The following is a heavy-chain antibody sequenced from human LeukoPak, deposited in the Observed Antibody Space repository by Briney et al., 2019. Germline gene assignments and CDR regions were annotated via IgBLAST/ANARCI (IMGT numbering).Heavy chain of an antibody. CDR3: ARRMSAYGSGSYYNSPYNWFDP. Sequence: PSETLTLTCTVSGGSISSYYWSWIRQPPGKGLEWIGYIYYSGSTNYNPSLKSRVTISVDTSKNQFSLKLSSVTAADTAVYYCARRMSAYGSGSYYNSPYNWFDPWGQGTLVTVSS. J-gene: IGHJ5*02. CDR2: IYYSGST. V-gene: IGHV4-59*08. D-gene: IGHD3-10*01. CDR1: GGSISSYY.